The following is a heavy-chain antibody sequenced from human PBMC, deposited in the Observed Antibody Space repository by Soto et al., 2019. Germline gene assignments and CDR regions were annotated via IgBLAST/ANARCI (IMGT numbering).Heavy chain of an antibody. V-gene: IGHV1-69*01. CDR2: IIPVFDTV. D-gene: IGHD3-22*01. J-gene: IGHJ4*02. Sequence: QEQLVQSGAEVKKSGSSVKVSCKDTGGLFSSYAVSWVRQAPGQGLEWMGGIIPVFDTVYYAQKFQGRVTITADGSTDTGYQGVQSLRSEETGLDFCAGGGSGYVWFNEFWGQGTLVTVSS. CDR3: AGGGSGYVWFNEF. CDR1: GGLFSSYA.